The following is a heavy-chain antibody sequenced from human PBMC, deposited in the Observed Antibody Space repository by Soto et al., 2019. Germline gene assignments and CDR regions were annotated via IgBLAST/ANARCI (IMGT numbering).Heavy chain of an antibody. Sequence: PSETLSLTCTVSGGSISSGGYYWSWIRQHPGKGLEWIGYIYYSGSTYYNPSLKSRVTISVDTSKNQFSLKLSSVTAADTAVYYCARAPRQQLAKPYFDYWGQGTLVTVS. CDR3: ARAPRQQLAKPYFDY. CDR1: GGSISSGGYY. V-gene: IGHV4-31*03. CDR2: IYYSGST. D-gene: IGHD6-13*01. J-gene: IGHJ4*02.